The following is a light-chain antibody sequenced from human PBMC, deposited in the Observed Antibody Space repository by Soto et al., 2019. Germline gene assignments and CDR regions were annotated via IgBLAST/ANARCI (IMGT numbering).Light chain of an antibody. CDR1: QDISNY. CDR2: AAS. CDR3: QKYNSAPRT. V-gene: IGKV1-27*01. Sequence: DIQMTQSPSSLSASVGDRVTITCRASQDISNYLAWYQQRPGKVPNLLIYAASILHSGGPSRFSGSGSGTDFTLTISSLQPEDVETYYCQKYNSAPRTFGQGTKVEIK. J-gene: IGKJ1*01.